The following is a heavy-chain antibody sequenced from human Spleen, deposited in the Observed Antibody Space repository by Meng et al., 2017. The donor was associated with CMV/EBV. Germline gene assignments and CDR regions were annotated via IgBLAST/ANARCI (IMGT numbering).Heavy chain of an antibody. Sequence: ASVKVSCKASGYTFTGFYVHWVRQAPGQGLEWMGWINPKSGGTKYAQRFQGRVTMTRDTSISTAYMELSRLRSDDTAVYYCARYPSPTWGSGVWGQGTLVTVSS. CDR2: INPKSGGT. CDR1: GYTFTGFY. CDR3: ARYPSPTWGSGV. D-gene: IGHD7-27*01. J-gene: IGHJ4*02. V-gene: IGHV1-2*02.